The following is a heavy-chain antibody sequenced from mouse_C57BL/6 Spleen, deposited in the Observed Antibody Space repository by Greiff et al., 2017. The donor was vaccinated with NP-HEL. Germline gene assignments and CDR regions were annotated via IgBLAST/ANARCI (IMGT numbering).Heavy chain of an antibody. Sequence: VQVVESGAELVKPGASVKISCKASGYAFSSYWMNWVKQRPGKGLEWIGQIYPGAGGSNYNGKFKGKATLTVAKSSSPAYMQLSSLTSEESAFYCCAKDYYEAYGGQETMVTVST. CDR2: IYPGAGGS. CDR1: GYAFSSYW. D-gene: IGHD1-1*01. CDR3: AKDYYEAY. V-gene: IGHV1-80*01. J-gene: IGHJ3*01.